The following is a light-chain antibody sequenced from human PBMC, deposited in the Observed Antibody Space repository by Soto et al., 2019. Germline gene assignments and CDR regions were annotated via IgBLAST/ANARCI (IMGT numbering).Light chain of an antibody. V-gene: IGKV3-15*01. J-gene: IGKJ5*01. CDR3: QQYNNWPPIT. CDR1: QSVSGN. CDR2: DAS. Sequence: EIVMTQSPGTLSVSPGERATLSCRASQSVSGNLAWYQQKPGQAPRLLIYDASTRATGIPARFSGSGSGTEFTLTISSPQSEDFAVYYCQQYNNWPPITFGQGTRLEIK.